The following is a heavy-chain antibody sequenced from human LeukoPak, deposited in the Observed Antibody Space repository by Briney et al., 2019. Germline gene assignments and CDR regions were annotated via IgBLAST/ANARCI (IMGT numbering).Heavy chain of an antibody. CDR1: GGSFSGYY. J-gene: IGHJ3*02. CDR2: INHSGST. Sequence: PSETLSLTCAVYGGSFSGYYWSWIRQPPGKGLEWIGEINHSGSTNYNPSLKSRVTISVDTSKNQFSLKLSSVTAADTAVYYCARTTLAGAFDIWGQGTMGTVSS. V-gene: IGHV4-34*01. CDR3: ARTTLAGAFDI. D-gene: IGHD1-1*01.